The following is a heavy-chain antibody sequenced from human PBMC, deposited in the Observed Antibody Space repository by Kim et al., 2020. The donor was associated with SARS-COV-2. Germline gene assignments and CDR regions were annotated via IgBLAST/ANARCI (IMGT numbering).Heavy chain of an antibody. Sequence: ADSVKGRFTISRDNSKNTLYLQMNSLRAEDTAVYYCAKDRELLWFGDFDYWGQGTLVTVSS. CDR3: AKDRELLWFGDFDY. D-gene: IGHD3-10*01. J-gene: IGHJ4*02. V-gene: IGHV3-30*02.